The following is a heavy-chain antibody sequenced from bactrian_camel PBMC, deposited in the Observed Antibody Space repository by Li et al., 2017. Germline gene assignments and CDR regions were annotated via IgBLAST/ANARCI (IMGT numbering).Heavy chain of an antibody. D-gene: IGHD5*01. Sequence: HVQLVESGGGSVQAGGSLRLSCAHTAYTGGYYCMGWFRQRPGKEPEAVATLDSSGGSRSADSVKGRVTISFDTARNTLNLQMNNLKPEDTGRYYCAAGCRTALKADYEHDYRVLGQGTQVTVS. CDR2: LDSSGGS. CDR1: AYTGGYYC. V-gene: IGHV3S53*01. J-gene: IGHJ4*01.